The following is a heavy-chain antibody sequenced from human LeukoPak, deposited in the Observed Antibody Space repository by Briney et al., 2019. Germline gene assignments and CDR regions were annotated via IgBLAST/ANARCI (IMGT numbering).Heavy chain of an antibody. D-gene: IGHD6-19*01. CDR1: GYTFTGYY. J-gene: IGHJ4*02. CDR2: INPNSGGT. V-gene: IGHV1-2*02. CDR3: ARGGIAVAGTLDY. Sequence: WASVKVSCKASGYTFTGYYMHWVRQAPGQGLEWMGWINPNSGGTNYAQKFQGRVTMTRDTSISTAYMELSRLRSDDTAVYYYARGGIAVAGTLDYWGQGTLVTVSS.